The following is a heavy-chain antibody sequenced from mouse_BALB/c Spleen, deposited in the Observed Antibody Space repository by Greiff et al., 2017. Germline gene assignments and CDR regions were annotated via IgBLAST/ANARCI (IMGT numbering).Heavy chain of an antibody. CDR3: ARLRSAMDY. J-gene: IGHJ4*01. CDR1: GFTFSSYT. Sequence: EVKVEESGGGLVQPGGSLKLSCAASGFTFSSYTMSWVRQTPEKRLEWVAYISNGGGSTYYPDTVKGRFTISRDNAKNTLYLQMSSLKSEDTAMYYCARLRSAMDYWGQGTSVTVSS. CDR2: ISNGGGST. V-gene: IGHV5-12-2*01. D-gene: IGHD1-1*01.